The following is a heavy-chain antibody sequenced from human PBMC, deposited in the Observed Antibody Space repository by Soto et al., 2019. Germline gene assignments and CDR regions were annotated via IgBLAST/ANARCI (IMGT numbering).Heavy chain of an antibody. CDR1: GYTFTSYG. J-gene: IGHJ5*01. D-gene: IGHD6-13*01. CDR2: ISAYNGNT. V-gene: IGHV1-18*01. Sequence: GASVKVSCKASGYTFTSYGISWVRQAPGQGLEWMGWISAYNGNTNYAQKLQGRVTMTTDTSTSTAYMELRSLRSDDTAVYYCARAPNPCISAAGTFVNWFDFWGQGTLVTVSS. CDR3: ARAPNPCISAAGTFVNWFDF.